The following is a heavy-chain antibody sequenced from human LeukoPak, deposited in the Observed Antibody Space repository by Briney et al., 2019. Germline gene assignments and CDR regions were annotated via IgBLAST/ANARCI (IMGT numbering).Heavy chain of an antibody. CDR1: GGSISSYY. Sequence: SETLSLTCIVSGGSISSYYGSWIRQPAGKALEWIGRIYTSGSSNYNPSLKSRVTMSIDTSKNQFSLKLSSVTAADTAVYYCARDGLWIQNAFDIWGQGTMVTVSS. J-gene: IGHJ3*02. V-gene: IGHV4-4*07. CDR2: IYTSGSS. D-gene: IGHD5-18*01. CDR3: ARDGLWIQNAFDI.